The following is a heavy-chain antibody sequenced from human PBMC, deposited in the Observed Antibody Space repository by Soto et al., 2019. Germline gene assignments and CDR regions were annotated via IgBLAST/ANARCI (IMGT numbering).Heavy chain of an antibody. CDR2: ISWNSGYI. CDR3: AKDIGSSWSYYGMDV. D-gene: IGHD6-13*01. Sequence: EVQLVESGGGLVQPGRSLRLSCAASGFTFDDYGMHWVRQAPGKGLEWVSGISWNSGYIGYADSVKGRFTISRDNAKNSLHLQMNSLRAEDTALYYCAKDIGSSWSYYGMDVWGQGTTVTVSS. CDR1: GFTFDDYG. V-gene: IGHV3-9*01. J-gene: IGHJ6*02.